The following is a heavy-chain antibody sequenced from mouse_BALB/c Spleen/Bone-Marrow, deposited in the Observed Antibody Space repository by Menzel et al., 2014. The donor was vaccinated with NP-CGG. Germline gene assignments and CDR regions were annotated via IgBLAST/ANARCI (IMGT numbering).Heavy chain of an antibody. Sequence: EVKLLESGGGLVKPGGSLKLSCAASGFTFSSYAMSWVRQTPEKRLEWVASISSGGSTYYPDSVKGRFTISRDNARNILYLQMSSLGSEDTAMYYCARGNGFEGFAYWGQGTLVTVSA. CDR3: ARGNGFEGFAY. CDR1: GFTFSSYA. V-gene: IGHV5-6-5*01. J-gene: IGHJ3*01. CDR2: ISSGGST. D-gene: IGHD1-2*01.